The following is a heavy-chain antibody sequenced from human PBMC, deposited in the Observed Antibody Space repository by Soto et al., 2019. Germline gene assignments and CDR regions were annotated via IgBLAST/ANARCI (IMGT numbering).Heavy chain of an antibody. CDR2: FDPEDGET. D-gene: IGHD1-26*01. CDR1: GYTLTELS. V-gene: IGHV1-24*01. Sequence: ASVKVSCKVSGYTLTELSMHWVRQAPGKGLEWMGGFDPEDGETIYAQKFQGRVTMTEDTSTDTAYMQLNSVTPGDTAVYFCARGEQYSGRIFDYWGQGTLVTVSS. J-gene: IGHJ4*01. CDR3: ARGEQYSGRIFDY.